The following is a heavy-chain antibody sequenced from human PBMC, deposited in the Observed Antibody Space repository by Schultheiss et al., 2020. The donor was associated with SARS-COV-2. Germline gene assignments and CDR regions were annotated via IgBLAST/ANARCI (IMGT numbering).Heavy chain of an antibody. D-gene: IGHD6-6*01. CDR2: INPNSGGT. CDR1: GYTFTGYY. Sequence: ASVKVSCKASGYTFTGYYMHWVRQAPGQGLEWMGWINPNSGGTNYAQKFQGRVTMTRDTSTSTVYMELSSLRSEDTAVYYCASHSSSSRDDFDYWGQGTLVTVSS. V-gene: IGHV1-2*02. J-gene: IGHJ4*02. CDR3: ASHSSSSRDDFDY.